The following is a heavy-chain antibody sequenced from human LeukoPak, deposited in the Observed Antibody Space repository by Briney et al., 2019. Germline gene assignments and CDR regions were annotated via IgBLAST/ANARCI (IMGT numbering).Heavy chain of an antibody. D-gene: IGHD6-13*01. CDR2: VFYSGTT. CDR1: GDSMSNYW. Sequence: SETLSLTCTVSGDSMSNYWWNWVRQPAGKGLEWIGRVFYSGTTNYNPSLNGRLTMSIDTSKSQFSLKLTSVTAADTAVYYCARGAGSSWYYFDYWGQGTLVTVSS. V-gene: IGHV4-4*07. CDR3: ARGAGSSWYYFDY. J-gene: IGHJ4*02.